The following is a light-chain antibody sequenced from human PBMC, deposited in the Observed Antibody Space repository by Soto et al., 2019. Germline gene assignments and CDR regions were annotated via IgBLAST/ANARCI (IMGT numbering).Light chain of an antibody. J-gene: IGLJ2*01. CDR3: CSYAGSYTL. Sequence: QSALTQPRSVSGSPGQSGTISCTGTSSDVGGYNYVSWYQQHPGKAPKVMIYDVSKRPSGVPDRFAGSKSGNTASLTISGLQAEDEADYYCCSYAGSYTLFGGGTKRTVL. CDR2: DVS. V-gene: IGLV2-11*01. CDR1: SSDVGGYNY.